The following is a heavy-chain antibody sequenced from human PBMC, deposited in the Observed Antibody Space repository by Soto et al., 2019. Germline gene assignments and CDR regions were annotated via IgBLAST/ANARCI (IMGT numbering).Heavy chain of an antibody. D-gene: IGHD3-10*01. V-gene: IGHV3-21*01. CDR2: IRGFSPYT. Sequence: PGGSLRLSCISSGFTFMTYTMNWVRHAPWKWLGWVSGIRGFSPYTFYAESVKGRFTISRDNAKNSLDLQMDSLRAEDTAVYYCARDRGYDAHDYYYNAMDVWGQGTTVTVS. J-gene: IGHJ6*02. CDR1: GFTFMTYT. CDR3: ARDRGYDAHDYYYNAMDV.